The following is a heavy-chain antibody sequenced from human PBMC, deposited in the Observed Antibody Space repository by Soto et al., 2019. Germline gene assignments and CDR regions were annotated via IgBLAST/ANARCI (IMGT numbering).Heavy chain of an antibody. D-gene: IGHD1-26*01. V-gene: IGHV4-30-4*01. CDR3: ARDQRDTWEKWFDP. CDR1: CGSISSGDYY. CDR2: IYYSGST. Sequence: SETLSLTCTVSCGSISSGDYYWSWIRQPPGKGLDWIGYIYYSGSTYYNPSLKSRVTISVHTSKNQFSLKLSSVTAADTAVYYCARDQRDTWEKWFDPWGQGTLVTVS. J-gene: IGHJ5*02.